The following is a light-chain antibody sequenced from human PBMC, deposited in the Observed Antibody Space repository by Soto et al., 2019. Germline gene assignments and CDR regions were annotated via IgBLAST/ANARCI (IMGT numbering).Light chain of an antibody. V-gene: IGKV3-11*01. CDR1: QTVFRN. Sequence: EIVLTQSPGTLSLSPGERATLSCRASQTVFRNLAWYQQKPGRAPSLLISEASSRATGIPARFSGSGSGTDFTLTISSLEPEDFAVYYCQQRSNWPPITFGQGTRLEIK. CDR3: QQRSNWPPIT. CDR2: EAS. J-gene: IGKJ5*01.